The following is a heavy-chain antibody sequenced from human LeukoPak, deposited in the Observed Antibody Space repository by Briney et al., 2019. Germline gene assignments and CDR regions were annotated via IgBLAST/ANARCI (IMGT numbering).Heavy chain of an antibody. Sequence: GGSLRLSCAASGFTFSDYYTSWIRQAPGKGLEWVSYISSSGSTIYYADSVKGRFTISRDNAKNSLYLQMNSLRAEDTAVYYCARSTIFGVVMAFDYWGQGTLVTVSS. J-gene: IGHJ4*02. CDR2: ISSSGSTI. CDR3: ARSTIFGVVMAFDY. CDR1: GFTFSDYY. D-gene: IGHD3-3*01. V-gene: IGHV3-11*01.